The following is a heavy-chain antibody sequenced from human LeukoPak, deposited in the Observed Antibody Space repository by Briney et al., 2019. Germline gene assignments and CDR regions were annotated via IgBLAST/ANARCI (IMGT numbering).Heavy chain of an antibody. J-gene: IGHJ4*02. CDR2: ISGSGGST. CDR3: AKDRARGATAYYFDY. D-gene: IGHD5-12*01. Sequence: GGSLRLSCAATGFTFSSYAMSWVRQAPGKGLEWVSAISGSGGSTYYADSVKGRFTISRDNSKNTLYLQMNSLRAEDTAVYYCAKDRARGATAYYFDYWGQGTLVTVSS. V-gene: IGHV3-23*01. CDR1: GFTFSSYA.